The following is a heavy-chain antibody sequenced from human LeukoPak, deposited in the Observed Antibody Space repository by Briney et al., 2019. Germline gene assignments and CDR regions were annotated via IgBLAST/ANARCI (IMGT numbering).Heavy chain of an antibody. D-gene: IGHD3-3*01. CDR1: GFTFSSYA. CDR3: ASLADFWSAFDY. CDR2: ISGSGGST. J-gene: IGHJ4*02. V-gene: IGHV3-23*01. Sequence: GGSLRLSCAASGFTFSSYAMSWVRQTPGKGLEWVSGISGSGGSTYYADSVKGRFTISRDNSKNTLYLQINSLRAEDAALYYCASLADFWSAFDYWGQGTLVTVSS.